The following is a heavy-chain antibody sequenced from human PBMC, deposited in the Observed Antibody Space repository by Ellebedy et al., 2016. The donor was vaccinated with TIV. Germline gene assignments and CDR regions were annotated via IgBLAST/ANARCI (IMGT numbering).Heavy chain of an antibody. CDR2: ISGSGGSR. CDR1: GFTFSNYA. CDR3: ARDRGGGSCTD. D-gene: IGHD2-15*01. J-gene: IGHJ4*02. Sequence: GESLKISXAASGFTFSNYAMSWVRQAPGKGLEWVSGISGSGGSRYYADSVKGRFTISRDNAKNSLYLQMNSLRDEDTAVYYCARDRGGGSCTDWGQGTLVTVSS. V-gene: IGHV3-23*01.